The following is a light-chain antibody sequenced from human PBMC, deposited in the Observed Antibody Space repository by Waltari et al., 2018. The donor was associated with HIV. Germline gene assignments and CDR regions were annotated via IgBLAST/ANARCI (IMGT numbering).Light chain of an antibody. CDR1: QGIRND. CDR2: AST. V-gene: IGKV1-6*02. J-gene: IGKJ1*01. CDR3: LQDFEYPWT. Sequence: AVQMTQSPSSVSGSLGGSVTTSCRASQGIRNDLSWFQMKPGGAPKLLIYASTILQTGVPPRFSGSASGTDFTLTISNLQSEDFATYFCLQDFEYPWTFGQGTTVE.